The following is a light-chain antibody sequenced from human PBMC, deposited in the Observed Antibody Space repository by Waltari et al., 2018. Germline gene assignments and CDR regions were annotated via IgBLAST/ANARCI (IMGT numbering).Light chain of an antibody. CDR1: SSDVGGYNY. J-gene: IGLJ2*01. V-gene: IGLV2-8*01. CDR2: EVS. CDR3: TSHAGSNNHVI. Sequence: QSALTQPPSASGSPGQSVTISCTGTSSDVGGYNYVSWYQQHPGKAPKLMIYEVSERPSGVPDRFSGSKSGNTASLTVSVLQAEDEAAYYCTSHAGSNNHVIFGGGTKLTVL.